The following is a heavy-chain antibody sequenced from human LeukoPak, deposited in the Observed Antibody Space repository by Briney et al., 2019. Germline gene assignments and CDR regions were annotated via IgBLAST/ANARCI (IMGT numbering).Heavy chain of an antibody. CDR1: GGTFSSYA. V-gene: IGHV1-69*01. J-gene: IGHJ4*02. CDR3: ARRDSYSYGFDY. D-gene: IGHD5-18*01. CDR2: IIPIFGTA. Sequence: ASVKVSCKASGGTFSSYAISWVRQAPGQGLEWMGGIIPIFGTANYAQKFQGRVTITVDESTSTAYMELSSLRSEDTAVYYCARRDSYSYGFDYWGQGTLVTVSS.